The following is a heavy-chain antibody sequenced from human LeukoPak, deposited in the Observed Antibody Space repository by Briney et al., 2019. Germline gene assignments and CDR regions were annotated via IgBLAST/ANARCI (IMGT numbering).Heavy chain of an antibody. CDR2: IYYSGST. V-gene: IGHV4-59*11. CDR1: GGSTSSHY. CDR3: ARAPYDFWSGTSGYYFDY. J-gene: IGHJ4*02. Sequence: SETLSLTCTVSGGSTSSHYWSWIRQPPGKGLEWIGYIYYSGSTNYNPSLKSRVTISVDTSKNQFSLKLSSVTAADTAVYYCARAPYDFWSGTSGYYFDYWGQGTLVTVSS. D-gene: IGHD3-3*01.